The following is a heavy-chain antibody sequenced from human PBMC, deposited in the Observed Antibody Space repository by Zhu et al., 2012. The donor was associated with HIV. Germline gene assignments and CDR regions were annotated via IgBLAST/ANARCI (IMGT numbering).Heavy chain of an antibody. CDR3: ARGLTVVTPASDAFDI. Sequence: QVHLQESGPGLVKPSETLSLTCTVSRASISTYYWNWIRQPPGKGLEWIGFIYNSGNTNYSPSLKSRVSISVDTSKNQFPLNLTSVTTADTAVYYCARGLTVVTPASDAFDIWGQGTMVTVSS. CDR1: RASISTYY. V-gene: IGHV4-59*01. CDR2: IYNSGNT. J-gene: IGHJ3*02. D-gene: IGHD4-23*01.